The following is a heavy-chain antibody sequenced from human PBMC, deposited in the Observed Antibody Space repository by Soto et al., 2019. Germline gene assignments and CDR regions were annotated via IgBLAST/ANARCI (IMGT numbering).Heavy chain of an antibody. CDR1: GGTFSSYT. CDR3: ARGPYYDILTGYYPSYWYFDL. CDR2: IIPILGIA. J-gene: IGHJ2*01. V-gene: IGHV1-69*02. Sequence: QVQLVQSGAEVKKPGSSVKVSCKASGGTFSSYTISWVRQAPGQGLEWMGGIIPILGIANYAQKFQGRVTITADKSTSTAYMELSSLRSEDTAVYYCARGPYYDILTGYYPSYWYFDLWGRGTLVTVSS. D-gene: IGHD3-9*01.